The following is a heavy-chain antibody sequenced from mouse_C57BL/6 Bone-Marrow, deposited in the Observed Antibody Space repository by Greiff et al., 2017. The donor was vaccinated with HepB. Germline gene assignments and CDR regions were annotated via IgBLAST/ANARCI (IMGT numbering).Heavy chain of an antibody. V-gene: IGHV1-82*01. J-gene: IGHJ1*03. CDR2: IYPGDGDT. Sequence: QVQLKESGPELVKPGASVKISCKASGYAFSSSWMNWVKQRPGKGLEWIGRIYPGDGDTNYNGKFKGKATLTADKSSSTAYMQLSSLTSEDSAVYFCARRTVVARYFDVWGTGTTVTVSS. CDR1: GYAFSSSW. D-gene: IGHD1-1*01. CDR3: ARRTVVARYFDV.